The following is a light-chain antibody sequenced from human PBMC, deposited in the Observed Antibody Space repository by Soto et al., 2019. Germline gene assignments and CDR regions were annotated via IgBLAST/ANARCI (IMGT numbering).Light chain of an antibody. V-gene: IGLV2-14*02. J-gene: IGLJ1*01. CDR3: NSYTTTSSYV. CDR1: SSDVGSYNL. CDR2: EGS. Sequence: QSVLTQPASVSGSPGQSITISCTGTSSDVGSYNLVSWYQQHPGKAPKLMIYEGSKRPSGVSNRFSGSKSGNTASLTISGLQAEDEAAYYCNSYTTTSSYVFGTGTKLTVL.